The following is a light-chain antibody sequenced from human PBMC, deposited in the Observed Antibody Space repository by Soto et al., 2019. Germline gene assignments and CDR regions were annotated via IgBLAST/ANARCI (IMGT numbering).Light chain of an antibody. CDR2: DAY. CDR1: QSFRGL. CDR3: KQYGSSPKT. J-gene: IGKJ1*01. Sequence: EVVLTQSPVTLSLSPGERATLSCRASQSFRGLLAWYQQKPGQAPRLLIYDAYNRATGIPPRFSGSGTGTEFTLTISDVPPEDFAVYYCKQYGSSPKTFGQGTKVDIK. V-gene: IGKV3-11*01.